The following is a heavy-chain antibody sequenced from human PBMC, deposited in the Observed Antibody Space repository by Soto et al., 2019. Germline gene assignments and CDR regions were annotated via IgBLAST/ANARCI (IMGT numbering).Heavy chain of an antibody. V-gene: IGHV1-69*01. CDR2: FIPVFGTT. CDR3: ARSSPYIVVRKPTGNQDYYGMDV. Sequence: QVQLVQSGPEVRSPGPPVRSSSKASGGPFSNKIITGLRQAPGQGLGWRGGFIPVFGTTDYEQKFQGRVTITADGSTSTAYMKLSSLRSADTAVYYCARSSPYIVVRKPTGNQDYYGMDVWGQGTTVTVSS. CDR1: GGPFSNKI. D-gene: IGHD2-2*01. J-gene: IGHJ6*02.